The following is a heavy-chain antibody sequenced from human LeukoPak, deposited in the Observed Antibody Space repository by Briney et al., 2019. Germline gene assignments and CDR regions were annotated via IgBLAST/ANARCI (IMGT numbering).Heavy chain of an antibody. CDR2: IYYSGST. D-gene: IGHD1-26*01. V-gene: IGHV4-31*03. CDR3: ARDGSGRTGYFDY. Sequence: SQTLSLTCTVSGGSISSGGYSWSWIRQHPGKGLEWIGYIYYSGSTYYNPSLKSRVTISVDTSKNQFSLKLSSVTAADTAVYYCARDGSGRTGYFDYWGQGTLVTVSS. CDR1: GGSISSGGYS. J-gene: IGHJ4*02.